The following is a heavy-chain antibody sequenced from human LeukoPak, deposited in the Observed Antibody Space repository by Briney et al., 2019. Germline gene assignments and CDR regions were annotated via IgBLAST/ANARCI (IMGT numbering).Heavy chain of an antibody. V-gene: IGHV3-33*01. J-gene: IGHJ5*02. D-gene: IGHD2-2*01. CDR3: ARGPEIYCSSTSCYGMFDP. CDR1: GFTFSSYG. CDR2: IWYDGSNK. Sequence: GGSLRLSCAASGFTFSSYGMHWVRQAPGKGLEWVAVIWYDGSNKYYADSVKGRFTISRDNSKNTLYLQMNSRRAEDTAVYYCARGPEIYCSSTSCYGMFDPWGQGTLVTVSS.